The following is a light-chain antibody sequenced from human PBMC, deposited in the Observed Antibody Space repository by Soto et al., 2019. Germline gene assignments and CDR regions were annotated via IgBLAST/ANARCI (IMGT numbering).Light chain of an antibody. CDR3: QQYNNWPPVT. CDR2: GAS. Sequence: EIVMTQSPATLSVSPGERATLSCRASQSVSSNLAWYQQKPGQAPRLLIYGASTRATGIPARFSGSGSGTEFTLTISSLQSADFAVYYCQQYNNWPPVTLGQGTKVEIK. V-gene: IGKV3-15*01. CDR1: QSVSSN. J-gene: IGKJ1*01.